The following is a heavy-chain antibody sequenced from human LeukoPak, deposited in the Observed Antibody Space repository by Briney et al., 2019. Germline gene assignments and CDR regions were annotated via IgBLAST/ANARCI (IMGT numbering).Heavy chain of an antibody. Sequence: ASVKVSCKASGGTFSSYTISWVRQATGQGLEWMGWMNPNSGNTSYAQKFQGRVTMTRNTSISTGYMELSSLRSEDTAVYYCARGLTLERGEWGGAFDIWGQRTM. CDR1: GGTFSSYT. CDR3: ARGLTLERGEWGGAFDI. D-gene: IGHD2-15*01. J-gene: IGHJ3*02. CDR2: MNPNSGNT. V-gene: IGHV1-8*02.